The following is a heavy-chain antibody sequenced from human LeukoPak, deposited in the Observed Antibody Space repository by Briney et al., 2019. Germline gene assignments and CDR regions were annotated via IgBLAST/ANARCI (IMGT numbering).Heavy chain of an antibody. CDR3: ARIRDGYNPHFDY. CDR2: INHSGST. D-gene: IGHD5-24*01. CDR1: GGSFSGYY. Sequence: SETLSLTCAVYGGSFSGYYWSWIRQPPGKGLEWIGEINHSGSTNYNPSLKSRVTISVDTSKNHFSLKLSSVTAADPAVYYCARIRDGYNPHFDYWGQGTLVTVSS. V-gene: IGHV4-34*01. J-gene: IGHJ4*02.